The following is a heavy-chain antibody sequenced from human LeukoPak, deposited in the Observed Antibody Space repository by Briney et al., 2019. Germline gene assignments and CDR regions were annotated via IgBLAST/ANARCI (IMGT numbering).Heavy chain of an antibody. D-gene: IGHD3-10*01. Sequence: PGGSLRLSCAASGFTFSNAWMSWVRQAPGKGLEWVGRIKSKTDGGTTDYAALVKGRFTISRDDSKNTLYLQMNSLKTEDTAVYYCTTAFYGSGSYHYWGQGTLVTVSS. CDR2: IKSKTDGGTT. V-gene: IGHV3-15*01. CDR3: TTAFYGSGSYHY. CDR1: GFTFSNAW. J-gene: IGHJ4*02.